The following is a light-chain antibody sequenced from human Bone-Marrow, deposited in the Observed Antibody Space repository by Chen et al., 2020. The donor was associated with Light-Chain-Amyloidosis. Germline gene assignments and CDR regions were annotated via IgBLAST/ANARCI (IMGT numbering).Light chain of an antibody. CDR2: ENN. CDR1: NSNIGINY. V-gene: IGLV1-51*02. Sequence: QPVLTQPPSVSAAPGQKVTISCSGTNSNIGINYVYWYQQKPGTSPKLLIYENNQRPSENPDRFSGSKSGTSATLGVAGLQTGDEADYYCATWDSSLTVWMFGGGTKLTVL. J-gene: IGLJ3*02. CDR3: ATWDSSLTVWM.